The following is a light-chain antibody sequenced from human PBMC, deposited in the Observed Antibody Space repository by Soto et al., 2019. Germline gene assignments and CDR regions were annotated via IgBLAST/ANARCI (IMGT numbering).Light chain of an antibody. CDR2: DVS. CDR1: SSDVGGYNY. V-gene: IGLV2-14*01. CDR3: SSYTRSSTPGV. J-gene: IGLJ2*01. Sequence: QAVLTQPASVSGSPGQSITISCTGTSSDVGGYNYVSWYQQHPGKDPKLMIYDVSNRPPGVSNRFSGSKSGNTASLTISGLQAEDEAEYYCSSYTRSSTPGVFGGGTKLTVL.